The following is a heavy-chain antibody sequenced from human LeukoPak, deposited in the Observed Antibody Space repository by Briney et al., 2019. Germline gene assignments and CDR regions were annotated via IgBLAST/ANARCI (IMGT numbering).Heavy chain of an antibody. D-gene: IGHD3-22*01. J-gene: IGHJ3*02. V-gene: IGHV1-69*05. CDR2: IIPIFGTA. CDR3: ARALEDSSGYYYEGQAFDI. Sequence: SVKVSCKASGGTFSSYAISWVRQAPGQGLEWMGSIIPIFGTANYAQKFQGRVTITTDESTSTAYMELSSLRSEDTAVYYCARALEDSSGYYYEGQAFDIWGQGTMVTVSS. CDR1: GGTFSSYA.